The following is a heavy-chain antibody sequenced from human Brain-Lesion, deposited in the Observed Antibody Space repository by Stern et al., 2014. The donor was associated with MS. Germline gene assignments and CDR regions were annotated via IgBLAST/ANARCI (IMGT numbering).Heavy chain of an antibody. CDR3: ARGGYSSSYYRFDP. CDR1: GYTFNDYY. Sequence: QVQLGQSGAEVKKPGASVKVSCKASGYTFNDYYLHWVRQAPGQGLEWMGWIHPKTGGTKYVQNFQGRGSMTRDTSTSTVFMELNRLTSDDTAVYYCARGGYSSSYYRFDPWGQGTLVIVSS. D-gene: IGHD6-13*01. J-gene: IGHJ5*02. CDR2: IHPKTGGT. V-gene: IGHV1-2*02.